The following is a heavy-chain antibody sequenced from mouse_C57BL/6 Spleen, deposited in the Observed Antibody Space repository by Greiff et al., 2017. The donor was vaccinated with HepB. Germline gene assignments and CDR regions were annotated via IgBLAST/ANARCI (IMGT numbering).Heavy chain of an antibody. J-gene: IGHJ2*01. V-gene: IGHV1-64*01. CDR2: INPNSGST. CDR3: ADYCCSSSYDFDY. CDR1: GYTFTSYW. Sequence: QVQLQQPGAELVKPGASVKLSCKASGYTFTSYWMHWVKQRPGQGLEWIGMINPNSGSTNYNEKFKSKATLTVDKSSSTAYMQLSSLTSEDSAVYYCADYCCSSSYDFDYWGQGTMVTVS. D-gene: IGHD1-1*01.